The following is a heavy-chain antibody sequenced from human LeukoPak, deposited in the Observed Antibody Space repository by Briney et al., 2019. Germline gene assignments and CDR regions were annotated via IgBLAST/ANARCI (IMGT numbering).Heavy chain of an antibody. CDR3: ARSRKGRVATGLYFDY. CDR1: GGSFSGYY. CDR2: INHSGST. J-gene: IGHJ4*02. V-gene: IGHV4-34*01. Sequence: KTSETLSLTCAVYGGSFSGYYWSWIRQPPGKGLEWIGEINHSGSTNYNPSLKSRVTISVDTSKNQFSLKLSSVTAADTAVYYCARSRKGRVATGLYFDYWGQGTLVTVSP. D-gene: IGHD5-12*01.